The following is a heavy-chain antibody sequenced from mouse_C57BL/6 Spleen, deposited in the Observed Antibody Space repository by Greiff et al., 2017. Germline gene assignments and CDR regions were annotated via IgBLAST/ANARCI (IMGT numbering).Heavy chain of an antibody. Sequence: VQGVESGAELVRPGASVTLSCKASGYTFTDYEMHWVKQTPVHGLEWIGAIDPETGGTAYNQKFKGKAILTADKSSSTAYMELRSLTSEDSAVYYLTRSAIYYDNYPYWYFDVWGTGTTVTVSS. CDR2: IDPETGGT. V-gene: IGHV1-15*01. CDR1: GYTFTDYE. J-gene: IGHJ1*03. D-gene: IGHD2-1*01. CDR3: TRSAIYYDNYPYWYFDV.